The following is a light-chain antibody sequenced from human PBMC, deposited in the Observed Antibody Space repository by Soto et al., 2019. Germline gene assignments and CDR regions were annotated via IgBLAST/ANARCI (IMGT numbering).Light chain of an antibody. J-gene: IGKJ5*01. CDR3: QQYAVSPIT. Sequence: IVLTQSPATLSVSPGERATLSCRASQGISSSYLAWYQQKPGQAPRLLIYAASTRATGIPDRFSGSGSGTDFTLTISRLEPEDFAVFYCQQYAVSPITFGQGTRLEIK. CDR2: AAS. V-gene: IGKV3-20*01. CDR1: QGISSSY.